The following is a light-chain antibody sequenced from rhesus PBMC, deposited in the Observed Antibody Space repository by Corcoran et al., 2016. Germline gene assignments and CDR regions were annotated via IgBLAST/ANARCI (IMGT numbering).Light chain of an antibody. Sequence: DIQMTQSPSSLSASVGDRVTITCRASENVNNYLNWYQQKPGKAPKLLSYQASTLQSGVPSRFSGSGSGTDYNFTISSLKPEDVATYYWRHGYGIPYSFGQGTKVEIK. CDR1: ENVNNY. CDR3: RHGYGIPYS. CDR2: QAS. J-gene: IGKJ2*01. V-gene: IGKV1-74*01.